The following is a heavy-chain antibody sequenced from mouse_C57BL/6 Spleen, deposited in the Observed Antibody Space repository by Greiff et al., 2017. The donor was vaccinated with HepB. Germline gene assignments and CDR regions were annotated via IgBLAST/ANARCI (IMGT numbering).Heavy chain of an antibody. CDR3: ARSLFITTVVAPFDY. Sequence: QVHVKQSGAELVKPGASVKISCKASGYTFTDYYINWVKQRPGQGLEWIGKIGPGSGSTYYNEKFKGKATLTADKSSSTAYMQLSSLTSEDSAVYCCARSLFITTVVAPFDYWGQGTTLTVSS. CDR1: GYTFTDYY. D-gene: IGHD1-1*01. J-gene: IGHJ2*01. V-gene: IGHV1-77*01. CDR2: IGPGSGST.